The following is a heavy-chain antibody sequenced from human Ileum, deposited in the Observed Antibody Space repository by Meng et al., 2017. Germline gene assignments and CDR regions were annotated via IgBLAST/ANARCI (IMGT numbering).Heavy chain of an antibody. CDR2: TYYRSRWYN. CDR1: GDSVSSDTGA. CDR3: AGKDWGEGLDF. D-gene: IGHD7-27*01. J-gene: IGHJ4*02. V-gene: IGHV6-1*01. Sequence: HVQLQQTGQGLVKPSQTLSLTCAISGDSVSSDTGAWNWIRQSLSRGLEWLGRTYYRSRWYNNYAVSVKSRITINPDTSKNQFSLQLNSVTPDDTAVYYCAGKDWGEGLDFWDQGTLVTVSS.